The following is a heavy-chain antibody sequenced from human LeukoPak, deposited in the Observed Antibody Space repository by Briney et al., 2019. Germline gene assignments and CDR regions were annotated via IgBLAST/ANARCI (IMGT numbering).Heavy chain of an antibody. CDR3: ARERESSSWYGRHDY. CDR2: INHSGST. CDR1: GGSFSGYY. J-gene: IGHJ4*02. V-gene: IGHV4-34*01. D-gene: IGHD6-13*01. Sequence: PSETLSLTCAVYGGSFSGYYWSWIRQPPGKGLEWIGEINHSGSTNYNPSLKSRVTISVDTSKNQFSLKLGSVTAADTAVYYCARERESSSWYGRHDYWGQGTLVTVSS.